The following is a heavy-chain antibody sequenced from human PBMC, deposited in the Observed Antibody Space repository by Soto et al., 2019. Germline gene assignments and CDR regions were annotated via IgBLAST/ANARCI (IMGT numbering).Heavy chain of an antibody. V-gene: IGHV3-33*01. Sequence: QVQLVESGGGVVQPGRSLRLSCAASGFTFSSYGMHWVRQAPGKGLEWVAVIWYEGSNKYYADSVKGRFTISRDNSKNTLYLQMNSLGAADTSVSYCARERALFGVVTPCWFDPWGQGTLVTVSS. CDR1: GFTFSSYG. J-gene: IGHJ5*02. CDR3: ARERALFGVVTPCWFDP. CDR2: IWYEGSNK. D-gene: IGHD3-3*01.